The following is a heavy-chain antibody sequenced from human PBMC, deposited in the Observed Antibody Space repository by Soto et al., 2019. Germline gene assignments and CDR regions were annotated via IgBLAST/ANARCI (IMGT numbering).Heavy chain of an antibody. CDR1: GGTFSSYA. V-gene: IGHV1-69*13. D-gene: IGHD3-3*01. CDR3: ARDTIFGVVIPLNYYYYGMDV. CDR2: IIPIFGTA. J-gene: IGHJ6*02. Sequence: SVKVSCKASGGTFSSYAISWVRQAPGQGLEWMGGIIPIFGTANYAQKFQGRVTITADESTSTAYMELSSLRSEDTAVYYCARDTIFGVVIPLNYYYYGMDVWGQGTTVTVSS.